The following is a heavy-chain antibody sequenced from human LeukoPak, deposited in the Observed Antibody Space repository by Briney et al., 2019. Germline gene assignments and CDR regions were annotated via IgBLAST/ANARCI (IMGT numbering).Heavy chain of an antibody. CDR1: GYTFTSYY. D-gene: IGHD2-2*01. CDR3: ARGPLHCSSTSCILFDY. Sequence: ASVNVSCKASGYTFTSYYMHWVRQAPGQGLEWMGIINPSGGSTSYAQKFQGRVTMTRDTSTSTVYMELSSLRSEDTAVYYCARGPLHCSSTSCILFDYWGQGTLVTVSS. CDR2: INPSGGST. J-gene: IGHJ4*02. V-gene: IGHV1-46*01.